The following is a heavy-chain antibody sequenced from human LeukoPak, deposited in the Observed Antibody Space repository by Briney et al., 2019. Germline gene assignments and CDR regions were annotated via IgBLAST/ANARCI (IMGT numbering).Heavy chain of an antibody. V-gene: IGHV4-38-2*02. CDR2: IYHSGSS. Sequence: SETLSLTCTVSGYSISSGYYWGWIRQPPGKGLEWIGSIYHSGSSYYNMSLKSRVTISVDTSKNQFSLKLSSVTAADTAVYYCARTPGDYHFDFWGQGTLVNVSS. CDR1: GYSISSGYY. CDR3: ARTPGDYHFDF. J-gene: IGHJ4*02. D-gene: IGHD7-27*01.